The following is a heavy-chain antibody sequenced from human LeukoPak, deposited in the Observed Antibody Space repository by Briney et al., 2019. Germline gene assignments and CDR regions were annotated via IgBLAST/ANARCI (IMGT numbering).Heavy chain of an antibody. D-gene: IGHD4-11*01. CDR3: ARGRIGSNYAG. CDR1: GGSISSYY. Sequence: SETLSLTCTVSGGSISSYYWSWIRQPAGKRLEWIGRIYNSGSTNYNPSLKSRVTMSVDTSKNQFSLKLSSVTAADTAVYYCARGRIGSNYAGWGQGTLVTVSS. J-gene: IGHJ4*02. CDR2: IYNSGST. V-gene: IGHV4-4*07.